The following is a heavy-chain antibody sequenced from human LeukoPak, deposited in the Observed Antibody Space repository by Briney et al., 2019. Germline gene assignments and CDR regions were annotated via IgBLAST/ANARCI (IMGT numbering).Heavy chain of an antibody. V-gene: IGHV3-7*01. CDR1: GFLFSSYW. CDR3: ARGGGLTDY. D-gene: IGHD3-16*01. Sequence: PGGSLRLSCAASGFLFSSYWMSWVRQAPGKGLEWVANINYDGSEKHFVDSVRGRFTISRDNAKNSLYLQMNSLRVEDTAIYYCARGGGLTDYWGQGTLVTVSS. CDR2: INYDGSEK. J-gene: IGHJ4*02.